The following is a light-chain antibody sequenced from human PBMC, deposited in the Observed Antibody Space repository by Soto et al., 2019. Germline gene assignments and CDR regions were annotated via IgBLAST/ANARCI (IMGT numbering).Light chain of an antibody. Sequence: QSALTQPASVSGSPGQSITISCTGTSTDVGSCNCVSWYQQHPAKAPTLMIYELNKRPSGVSNRFSDSKSGKTASLTISGHQAEDEADYYCCSSVGSPNGVFGGGTKLTVL. CDR1: STDVGSCNC. CDR2: ELN. V-gene: IGLV2-23*02. CDR3: CSSVGSPNGV. J-gene: IGLJ3*02.